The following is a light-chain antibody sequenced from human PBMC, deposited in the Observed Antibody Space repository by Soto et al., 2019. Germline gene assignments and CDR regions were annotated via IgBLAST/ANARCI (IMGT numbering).Light chain of an antibody. CDR2: EVS. CDR3: CSYAGSSTLAV. CDR1: SSDVGSYNL. J-gene: IGLJ7*01. V-gene: IGLV2-23*02. Sequence: HSALTQPASVSGSPGQSITISCTGTSSDVGSYNLVSWYQQHPTKASKLMIYEVSKRPSGVSNRFSGSKSDNTASLTISGLQAEDEADYYCCSYAGSSTLAVFGGGTQLTVL.